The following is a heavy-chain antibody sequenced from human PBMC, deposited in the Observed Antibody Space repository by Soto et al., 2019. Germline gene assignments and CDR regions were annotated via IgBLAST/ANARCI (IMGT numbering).Heavy chain of an antibody. J-gene: IGHJ6*02. Sequence: PSDTLSLTCSVSGGTISSYYWSWIRQPPGKGLEWIGYIYSRGTTSYNPSLKSRATILVDTSKNQFSLRLTSVTATDTAVYYCATGRISRGLDVWGQGTTVTVS. CDR2: IYSRGTT. CDR1: GGTISSYY. CDR3: ATGRISRGLDV. V-gene: IGHV4-59*12.